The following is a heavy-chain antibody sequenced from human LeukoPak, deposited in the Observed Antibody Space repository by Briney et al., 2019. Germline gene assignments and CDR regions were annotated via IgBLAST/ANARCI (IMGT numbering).Heavy chain of an antibody. J-gene: IGHJ4*02. CDR3: AQLRYGGPSY. Sequence: PGGSLRLSCAASGFTFSNFAMGWVRQAPGKGLEWVSGISDTGGRTYYADSVEGRFSISRDNSKNTLYLQLNSLTADDTALYYCAQLRYGGPSYWGQGTLVTVSS. CDR1: GFTFSNFA. CDR2: ISDTGGRT. V-gene: IGHV3-23*01. D-gene: IGHD4-23*01.